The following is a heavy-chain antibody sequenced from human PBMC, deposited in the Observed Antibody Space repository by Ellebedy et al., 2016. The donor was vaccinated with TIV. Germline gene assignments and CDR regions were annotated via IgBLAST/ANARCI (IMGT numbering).Heavy chain of an antibody. J-gene: IGHJ5*02. V-gene: IGHV1-8*01. CDR3: ARRRASCWSFDP. CDR1: GYTFTSYD. D-gene: IGHD2-2*01. Sequence: AASVKVSCKASGYTFTSYDINWVRQPTGQGLEWMGWMNRNSGNTGYAQKFQGRVTMTRNTSISTAYMERSSLRSEDTAVYYCARRRASCWSFDPWGQGTLVTVSS. CDR2: MNRNSGNT.